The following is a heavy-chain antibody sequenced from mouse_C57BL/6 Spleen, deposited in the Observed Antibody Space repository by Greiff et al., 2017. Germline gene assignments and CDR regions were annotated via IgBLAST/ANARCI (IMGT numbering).Heavy chain of an antibody. Sequence: VQLQQSGAELVKPGASVKLSCKASGYTFTSYWMHWVKQRPGQGLEWIGMIHPNSGSTNYNEKFKSKATLTVDKSSSTAYMQLSSLTSEDSAVYYCARRVTTVVASYWYFDVWGTGTTVTVSS. CDR2: IHPNSGST. J-gene: IGHJ1*03. CDR1: GYTFTSYW. D-gene: IGHD1-1*01. V-gene: IGHV1-64*01. CDR3: ARRVTTVVASYWYFDV.